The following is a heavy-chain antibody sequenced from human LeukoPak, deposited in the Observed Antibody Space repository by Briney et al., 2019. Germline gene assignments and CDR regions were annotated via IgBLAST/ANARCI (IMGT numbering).Heavy chain of an antibody. V-gene: IGHV3-7*01. D-gene: IGHD5-24*01. J-gene: IGHJ4*02. CDR2: IKQDGSEK. CDR1: GFTFSSYR. CDR3: AKDRWLQGYFDY. Sequence: GGSLRLSCAASGFTFSSYRMSWVRQAPGKGLEWVANIKQDGSEKYYVDSVKGRCTISRDNSKKTVYLQMNSLRTEDTAVYYCAKDRWLQGYFDYWGQGTLVTVSS.